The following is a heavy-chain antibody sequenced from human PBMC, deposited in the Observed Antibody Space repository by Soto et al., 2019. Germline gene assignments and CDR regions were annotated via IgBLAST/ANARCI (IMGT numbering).Heavy chain of an antibody. CDR2: IWYDGSNK. CDR3: AGSRDGYYYYYGMDV. V-gene: IGHV3-33*01. Sequence: VQLVESGGGVVQPGRSLRLSCAASGFTFSSYGMHWVRQAPGKGLEWVAVIWYDGSNKYYADSVKGRFTISRDNSKNTLYLQMNSLRAEDTAVYYCAGSRDGYYYYYGMDVWGQGTTVTVSS. J-gene: IGHJ6*02. D-gene: IGHD2-21*01. CDR1: GFTFSSYG.